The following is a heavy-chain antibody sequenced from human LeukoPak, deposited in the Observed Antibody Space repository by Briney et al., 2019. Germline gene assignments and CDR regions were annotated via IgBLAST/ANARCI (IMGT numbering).Heavy chain of an antibody. V-gene: IGHV1-69*13. CDR3: ARAQQLWLLDY. CDR1: GGTFSSYA. CDR2: IIPIFGTA. D-gene: IGHD5-18*01. Sequence: GASVKVSCKASGGTFSSYAISWVRQAPGQGLEWMGGIIPIFGTANYAQKFQGRVTITADESTSTAYMELSSLRSEDTAVYYCARAQQLWLLDYWGREPWSPSPQ. J-gene: IGHJ4*02.